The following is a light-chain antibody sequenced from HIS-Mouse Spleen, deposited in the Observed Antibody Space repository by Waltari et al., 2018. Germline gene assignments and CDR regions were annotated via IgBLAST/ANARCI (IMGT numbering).Light chain of an antibody. V-gene: IGLV2-14*03. CDR1: SSDVGGYNY. CDR3: SSYTSSSTLVV. J-gene: IGLJ2*01. Sequence: QSALTQPASVSGSPGQSITISCTATSSDVGGYNYVSRYQQHPGKAPKLMIYDVSNRPSGVSNRFSGSKSGNTASLTISGLQAEDEADYYCSSYTSSSTLVVFGGGTKLTVL. CDR2: DVS.